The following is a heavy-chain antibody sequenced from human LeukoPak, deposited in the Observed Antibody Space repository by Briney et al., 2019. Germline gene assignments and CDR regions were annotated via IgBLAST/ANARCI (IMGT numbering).Heavy chain of an antibody. Sequence: GGSLRLSCVGSGFAYDHCSMNWVRQAPGKGLEWLSYITGDNKAYYADSLKGRFVISRDNAKNSVYLQMNSLSVEDAAVYYCVRGGVADGNYFGDWGQGTVVTASS. CDR2: ITGDNKA. V-gene: IGHV3-48*01. J-gene: IGHJ4*02. D-gene: IGHD3-10*01. CDR1: GFAYDHCS. CDR3: VRGGVADGNYFGD.